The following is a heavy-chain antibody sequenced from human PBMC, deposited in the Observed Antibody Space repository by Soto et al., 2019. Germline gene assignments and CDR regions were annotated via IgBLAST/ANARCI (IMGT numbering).Heavy chain of an antibody. V-gene: IGHV3-23*01. CDR3: AKGGNGDYDFWSGYTFDY. CDR1: GFTFSSYA. D-gene: IGHD3-3*01. CDR2: ISGSGGST. J-gene: IGHJ4*02. Sequence: EVQLLESGGGLVQPGGSLRLSCAASGFTFSSYAMSWVRQAPGKGLEWVSAISGSGGSTYYADSVKGRFTISRDNSKNTLYLQMNSLRAEDTAVYYCAKGGNGDYDFWSGYTFDYWGQGTLVTVS.